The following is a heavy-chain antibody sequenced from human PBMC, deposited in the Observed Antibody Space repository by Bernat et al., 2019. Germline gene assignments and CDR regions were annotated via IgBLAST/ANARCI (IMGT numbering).Heavy chain of an antibody. CDR1: GFSLSTSGVG. J-gene: IGHJ4*02. Sequence: QITLKESGPTLVKPTQTLTLTYTFSGFSLSTSGVGVGWIRQPPGKALEWLALIYWDDDKRYSPSLKSRLTITKDTSKNQVVLTMTNMDPVDTATYYCAHRLYYYDSSGYYFDYFDYWGQGTLVTVSS. CDR3: AHRLYYYDSSGYYFDYFDY. D-gene: IGHD3-22*01. CDR2: IYWDDDK. V-gene: IGHV2-5*02.